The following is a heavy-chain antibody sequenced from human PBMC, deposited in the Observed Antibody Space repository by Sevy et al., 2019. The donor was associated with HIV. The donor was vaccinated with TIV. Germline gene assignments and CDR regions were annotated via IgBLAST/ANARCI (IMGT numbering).Heavy chain of an antibody. V-gene: IGHV1-2*02. Sequence: ASVKVSCRASGYTFTAYYMHWVRQAPGQGLEWMGWINPNTCGTNYSQKFQGRVTMTRDTSITSVYMEVTKLRSDDTAVYYCARDRYSSSLIGMDIWGQGTTVTVSS. D-gene: IGHD6-13*01. CDR1: GYTFTAYY. CDR2: INPNTCGT. CDR3: ARDRYSSSLIGMDI. J-gene: IGHJ6*02.